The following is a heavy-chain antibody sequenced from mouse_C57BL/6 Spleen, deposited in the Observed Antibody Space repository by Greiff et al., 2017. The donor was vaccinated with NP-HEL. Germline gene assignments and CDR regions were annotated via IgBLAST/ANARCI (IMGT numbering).Heavy chain of an antibody. CDR1: GYTFTSYG. J-gene: IGHJ1*03. CDR2: IYPRSGNT. Sequence: VQLQQSGAELARPGASVKLSCKASGYTFTSYGISWVKQRTGQGLEWIGEIYPRSGNTYYNEKFKGKATLTADKSSSTAYMELRSLTSEDSAVDFCARKYYGSSYRYFDVWGTGTTVTVSS. CDR3: ARKYYGSSYRYFDV. V-gene: IGHV1-81*01. D-gene: IGHD1-1*01.